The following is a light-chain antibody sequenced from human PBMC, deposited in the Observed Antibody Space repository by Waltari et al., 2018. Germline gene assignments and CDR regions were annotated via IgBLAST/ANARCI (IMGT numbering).Light chain of an antibody. CDR3: LQRSLWPWT. J-gene: IGKJ1*01. CDR1: QGVSGY. Sequence: VLTQSPDTLSLSPGERATLSCRASQGVSGYLAWYQQKSGQAPRLLIYDTSKRVTGIPARFSGSGSGTDSTLTISSLEPEDFAIYYCLQRSLWPWTFGQGTKVEI. CDR2: DTS. V-gene: IGKV3-11*01.